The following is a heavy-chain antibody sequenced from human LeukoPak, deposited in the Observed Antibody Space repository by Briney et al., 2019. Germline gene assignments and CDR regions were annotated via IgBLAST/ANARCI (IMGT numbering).Heavy chain of an antibody. CDR1: GFTFSSYA. CDR2: ISYDGSNK. J-gene: IGHJ6*04. D-gene: IGHD6-13*01. Sequence: GGSLRLSCAASGFTFSSYAMHWVRQAPGKGLEWVAVISYDGSNKYYADSVKGRFTISRDNSKNTLYLQMNSLRAEDTAVYYCARGKQLQVYYYNGMDVWGKGTTVTVSS. V-gene: IGHV3-30*04. CDR3: ARGKQLQVYYYNGMDV.